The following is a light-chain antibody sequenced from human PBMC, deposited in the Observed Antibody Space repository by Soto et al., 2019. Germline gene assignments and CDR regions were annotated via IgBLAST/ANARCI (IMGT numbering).Light chain of an antibody. V-gene: IGKV1-33*01. Sequence: DIQMTQSPSSLSASVGDRVTITCQASQDMSNYLNWYQQKPGKAPKLLIFDTSNLETGVPSRFSGRGSGTDFTFTINSLQPEDIATYYCQQYETLPLTFGGGTRVEIK. CDR1: QDMSNY. CDR3: QQYETLPLT. J-gene: IGKJ4*01. CDR2: DTS.